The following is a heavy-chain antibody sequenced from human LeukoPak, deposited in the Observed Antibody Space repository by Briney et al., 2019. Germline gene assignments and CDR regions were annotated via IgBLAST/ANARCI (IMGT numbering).Heavy chain of an antibody. CDR2: IYHSGST. Sequence: SETLSLTCTVSGYSISSGYYWGWIRQPPGKGLEWIGTIYHSGSTYYNPSLKSRVTISVDTSKNQFSLRLSSVTAADTAVYYCAREAVAGTSYYYYYMDVWGKGTTVTVSS. D-gene: IGHD6-19*01. CDR1: GYSISSGYY. CDR3: AREAVAGTSYYYYYMDV. J-gene: IGHJ6*03. V-gene: IGHV4-38-2*02.